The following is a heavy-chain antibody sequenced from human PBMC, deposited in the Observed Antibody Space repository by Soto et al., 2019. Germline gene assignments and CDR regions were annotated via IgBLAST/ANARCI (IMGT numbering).Heavy chain of an antibody. D-gene: IGHD6-13*01. V-gene: IGHV3-11*01. J-gene: IGHJ6*02. CDR3: ARDIAAADYYYGMDV. CDR1: GFTFSDYY. Sequence: PGGSLRLSCAASGFTFSDYYMSWVRQAPGKGLEWVSYISSSGSTIYYADSVKGRFTISRDNAKNSLYLQMNSLRAEDTAVYYCARDIAAADYYYGMDVWGQGTTVTVSS. CDR2: ISSSGSTI.